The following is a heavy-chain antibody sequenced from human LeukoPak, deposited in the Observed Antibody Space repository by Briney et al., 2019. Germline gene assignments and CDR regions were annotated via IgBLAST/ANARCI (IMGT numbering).Heavy chain of an antibody. D-gene: IGHD5-18*01. CDR1: GFTFSSYS. V-gene: IGHV3-48*02. CDR2: ISSSSSTI. J-gene: IGHJ6*02. Sequence: GRSLRLSCAASGFTFSSYSMNWVRQAPGKGLEWVSYISSSSSTIYYADSVKGRFTISRDNAKNSLYLQMNSLRDEDTAVYYCTRDLCVGVQLWFSLYYYGMDVWGQGTPVTVSS. CDR3: TRDLCVGVQLWFSLYYYGMDV.